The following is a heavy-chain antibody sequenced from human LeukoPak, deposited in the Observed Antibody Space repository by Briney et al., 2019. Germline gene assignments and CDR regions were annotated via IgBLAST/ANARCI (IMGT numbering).Heavy chain of an antibody. CDR1: GFTLSSYS. V-gene: IGHV3-48*02. CDR2: ISSSSTI. Sequence: GGSLRLSCAASGFTLSSYSMNWVRQAPGKGLEWVSYISSSSTIYYADSVKGRFTISRDNAKNSLYLQMNSLRDEDTAVYYCARDGYCSSTSCYTQDFYYYGMDVWGQGTTVTVSS. CDR3: ARDGYCSSTSCYTQDFYYYGMDV. D-gene: IGHD2-2*02. J-gene: IGHJ6*02.